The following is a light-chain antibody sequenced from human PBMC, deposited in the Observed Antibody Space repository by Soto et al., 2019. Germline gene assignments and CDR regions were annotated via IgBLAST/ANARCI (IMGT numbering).Light chain of an antibody. V-gene: IGLV1-44*01. CDR2: STN. CDR1: RSNIGRST. CDR3: AAWDDTLSVWV. Sequence: QSVLTQPPSTSGTPGQRVTISCSGSRSNIGRSTVNWYQQLPGTAPKVLVYSTNQRPSGVPDRFSGSKSGTSASLAISGLQSEDEAGYYCAAWDDTLSVWVFGGGTKVTVL. J-gene: IGLJ3*02.